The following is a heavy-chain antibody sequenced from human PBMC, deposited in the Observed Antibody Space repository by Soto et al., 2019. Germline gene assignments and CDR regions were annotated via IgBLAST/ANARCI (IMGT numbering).Heavy chain of an antibody. CDR2: IYYSGST. CDR1: GGSISSSSYY. Sequence: SETLSLTCTVSGGSISSSSYYWGWIRQPPGKGLEWIGSIYYSGSTYYNPSLKSRVTISVDTSKNQFSLKLSSVTAADTAVYYCARIVSYYDSSGYYLVSRYYYRMDVWGQGTTVTVSS. CDR3: ARIVSYYDSSGYYLVSRYYYRMDV. D-gene: IGHD3-22*01. J-gene: IGHJ6*02. V-gene: IGHV4-39*01.